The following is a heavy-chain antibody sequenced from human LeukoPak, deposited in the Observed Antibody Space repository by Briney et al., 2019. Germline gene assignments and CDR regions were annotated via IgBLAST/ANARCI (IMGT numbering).Heavy chain of an antibody. V-gene: IGHV3-7*01. CDR3: AREERYQLLWGYYYYMDV. Sequence: GGSLRLSCAASGFTFSSYWMSWVRQAPGKGLEWVANIKQDGSEKYYVDPVKGRFTISRDNAKNSLYLQMNSLRAEDTAVYYCAREERYQLLWGYYYYMDVWGKGTTVTVSS. CDR1: GFTFSSYW. J-gene: IGHJ6*03. CDR2: IKQDGSEK. D-gene: IGHD2-2*01.